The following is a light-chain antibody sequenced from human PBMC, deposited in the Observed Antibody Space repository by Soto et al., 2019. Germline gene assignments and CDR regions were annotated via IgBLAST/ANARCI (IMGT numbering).Light chain of an antibody. CDR1: QSISSW. J-gene: IGKJ1*01. CDR2: DAS. V-gene: IGKV1-5*01. Sequence: DIQLTQSPSTLSASVGDRVTITCRASQSISSWLAWYQQEPGKAPKFLIYDASSLESGVPSRFSGSGSGTEFTLTISSLQPDDFATYYCQQYNSYSQTFGQGTKV. CDR3: QQYNSYSQT.